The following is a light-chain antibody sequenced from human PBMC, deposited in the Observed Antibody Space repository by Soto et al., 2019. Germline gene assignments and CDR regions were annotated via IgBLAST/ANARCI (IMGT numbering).Light chain of an antibody. CDR3: SSYTTSSTRV. J-gene: IGLJ1*01. CDR2: EVS. CDR1: SSDVGAYDF. V-gene: IGLV2-14*03. Sequence: QSVLTQPASVSGSPGQSITISCTRTSSDVGAYDFVSWYQQHPDKAPKLMIYEVSNRPSGVSHRFSGSKSVNTATLTISGLQAEDEADYYCSSYTTSSTRVFGTGTKLTVL.